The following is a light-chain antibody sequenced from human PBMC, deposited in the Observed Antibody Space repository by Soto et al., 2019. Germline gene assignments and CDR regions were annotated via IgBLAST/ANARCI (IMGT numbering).Light chain of an antibody. Sequence: SYELTQPPSVSVAPGKTARITCGGNNIGSKSVHWYQQKPGQAPVLVIYYDSDRPSGIPERFSGSNSGNTATLTISRVEAGDEDDYYCQVWDSSSDHPNWVFGGGTKLTVL. CDR3: QVWDSSSDHPNWV. CDR2: YDS. J-gene: IGLJ3*02. V-gene: IGLV3-21*04. CDR1: NIGSKS.